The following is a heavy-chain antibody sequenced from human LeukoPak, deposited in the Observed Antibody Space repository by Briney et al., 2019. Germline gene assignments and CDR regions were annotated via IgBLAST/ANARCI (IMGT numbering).Heavy chain of an antibody. J-gene: IGHJ4*02. V-gene: IGHV5-10-1*01. CDR2: IDPSDSYT. D-gene: IGHD6-13*01. Sequence: GESLKISCKGSGYSFTSYWIFWVRQMPGKGLEWMGKIDPSDSYTNYNPSSQGHVTISVDKSISTAYLQWGSLGSSDTAIYYSATSPSSWSTPDFWGQGTLVTVSS. CDR1: GYSFTSYW. CDR3: ATSPSSWSTPDF.